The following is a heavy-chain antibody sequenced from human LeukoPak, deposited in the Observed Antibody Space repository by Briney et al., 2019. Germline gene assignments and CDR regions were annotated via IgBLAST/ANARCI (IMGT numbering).Heavy chain of an antibody. V-gene: IGHV3-30-3*01. D-gene: IGHD2-2*01. CDR2: ISYDGSNK. CDR3: ARFAVVVVPAAAYYGMDV. CDR1: GFTFSSYA. Sequence: PGRSLRLSCAASGFTFSSYAMHWVRQAPGKGLEWVAVISYDGSNKYYADSVKGRFTISRDNSKNTLYLQMNSLRTEDTAVYYCARFAVVVVPAAAYYGMDVWGQGTTVTVSS. J-gene: IGHJ6*02.